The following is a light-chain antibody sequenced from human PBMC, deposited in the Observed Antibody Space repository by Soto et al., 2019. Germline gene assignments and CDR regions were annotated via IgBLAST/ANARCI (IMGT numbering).Light chain of an antibody. Sequence: QSVLTEPASVSGSPGQSITISCTGTSSDVGSYNLVSWYQQHPGKAPKLMIYEGSKRPSGVSNRFSGSKSGNTASLTISGLQADDEDDYYCCSYAGSSTWVFGGGTKLTVL. CDR3: CSYAGSSTWV. V-gene: IGLV2-23*01. CDR2: EGS. CDR1: SSDVGSYNL. J-gene: IGLJ3*02.